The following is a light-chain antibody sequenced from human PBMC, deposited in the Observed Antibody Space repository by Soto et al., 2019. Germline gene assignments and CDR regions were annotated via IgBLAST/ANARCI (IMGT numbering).Light chain of an antibody. CDR3: QQYNNWPLT. J-gene: IGKJ4*01. CDR1: QSVKTF. CDR2: DAS. V-gene: IGKV3-11*01. Sequence: EIFLTQCPATLALSPADPSTLSGRASQSVKTFLVWYQQRPGQAPRLLIPDASHRAAGIPARFSGSGFGTDFTLTISRLEPEDFAVYYCQQYNNWPLTFGGGTTVDIK.